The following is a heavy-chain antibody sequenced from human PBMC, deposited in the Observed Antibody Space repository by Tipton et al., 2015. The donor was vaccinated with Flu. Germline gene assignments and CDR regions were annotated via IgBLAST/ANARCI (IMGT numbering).Heavy chain of an antibody. CDR3: ARSGGYHHYYFDL. V-gene: IGHV4-61*02. CDR2: GSTSGTT. D-gene: IGHD2-15*01. Sequence: TLSLTCTVSGGSVTSGSYYWNWIRQPAGKGLEWIGRGSTSGTTNYNPSLQSRVTMSVDTSRNQFSLSLTSVTAADAAIYYCARSGGYHHYYFDLWGRGTLVSVSS. CDR1: GGSVTSGSYY. J-gene: IGHJ2*01.